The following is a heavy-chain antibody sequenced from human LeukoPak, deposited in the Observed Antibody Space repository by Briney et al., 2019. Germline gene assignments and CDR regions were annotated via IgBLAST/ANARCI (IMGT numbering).Heavy chain of an antibody. V-gene: IGHV4-59*01. CDR2: IYYSGNT. J-gene: IGHJ4*02. CDR3: ARGWGYFDY. CDR1: GGSIGSYY. D-gene: IGHD1-26*01. Sequence: PSETLSLTCTVSGGSIGSYYWTWIRQPPGKGLEWIGYIYYSGNTNYNPSLKSRVTISVDTSKNQFSLKLSSVTAADTAVYYCARGWGYFDYWGQGSLVTVSS.